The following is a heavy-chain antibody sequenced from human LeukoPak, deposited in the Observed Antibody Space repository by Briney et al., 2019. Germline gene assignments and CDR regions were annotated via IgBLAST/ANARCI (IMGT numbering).Heavy chain of an antibody. CDR1: GYRFSNYR. CDR3: ARLDEGFYYDGYGYNF. D-gene: IGHD3-22*01. CDR2: IYPGDSET. J-gene: IGHJ4*02. Sequence: GESLKISCKGSGYRFSNYRLAWVRQMPGKGLEWMGIIYPGDSETTYSPSFQGHVTISADKSVTPAYLQWSSLKPSDTAIYYCARLDEGFYYDGYGYNFWGQGTLVTVSS. V-gene: IGHV5-51*01.